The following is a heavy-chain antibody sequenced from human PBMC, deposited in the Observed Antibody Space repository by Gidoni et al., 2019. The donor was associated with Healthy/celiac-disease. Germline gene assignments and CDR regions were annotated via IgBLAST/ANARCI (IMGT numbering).Heavy chain of an antibody. CDR2: INPSGGST. CDR1: GYTFTSYY. J-gene: IGHJ4*02. V-gene: IGHV1-46*03. Sequence: QVQLVQSGAEVKKPGASVKVSCKASGYTFTSYYMHWVRQAPGQGREWMGIINPSGGSTSYAQKFQGRVTMTRDTSTSTVYMELSSLRSEDTAVYYCARDLDLGYCSSTSCRTTVSDDYWGQGTLVTVSS. CDR3: ARDLDLGYCSSTSCRTTVSDDY. D-gene: IGHD2-2*01.